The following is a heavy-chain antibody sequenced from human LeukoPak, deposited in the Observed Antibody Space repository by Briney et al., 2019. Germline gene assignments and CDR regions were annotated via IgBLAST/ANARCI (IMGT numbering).Heavy chain of an antibody. V-gene: IGHV4-34*01. D-gene: IGHD3-22*01. CDR1: GGSFSGYY. Sequence: SETLSLTCAVYGGSFSGYYWSWIRQPPGKGLEWIGEINHSGSTNYNPSLKSRVTISVDTSKNQFSLKLSSVTAADTAVYYCARGALTYYYDSSGYYFDYWGQGTLVTVSS. J-gene: IGHJ4*02. CDR2: INHSGST. CDR3: ARGALTYYYDSSGYYFDY.